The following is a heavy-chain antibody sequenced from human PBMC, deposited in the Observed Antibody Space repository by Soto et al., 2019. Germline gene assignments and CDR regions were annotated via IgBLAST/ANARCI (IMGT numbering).Heavy chain of an antibody. CDR3: ARTYYSYDVDV. CDR1: AFSFSSYC. V-gene: IGHV3-74*01. J-gene: IGHJ6*02. Sequence: GGSLRLSCAASAFSFSSYCMHWVRQAPGKALVWVSRINGDGSSTTYADSVKGRFTISRDNAKNTLYLQMNSLRAEDTAVYYYARTYYSYDVDVWGQGTTVTVSS. CDR2: INGDGSST.